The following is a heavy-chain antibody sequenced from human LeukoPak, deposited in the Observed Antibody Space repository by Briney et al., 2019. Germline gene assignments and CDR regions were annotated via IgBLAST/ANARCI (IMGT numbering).Heavy chain of an antibody. D-gene: IGHD1-26*01. CDR3: AREETLVGATVDAFDI. V-gene: IGHV4-4*07. J-gene: IGHJ3*02. CDR2: IYTSGST. Sequence: PSETLSLTCTVSGGSTSSYYWSWIRQPAGKGLEWIGRIYTSGSTNYNPSLKSRVTMSVDTSKNQFSLKLSSVTAADTAVYYCAREETLVGATVDAFDIWGQGTMVTVSS. CDR1: GGSTSSYY.